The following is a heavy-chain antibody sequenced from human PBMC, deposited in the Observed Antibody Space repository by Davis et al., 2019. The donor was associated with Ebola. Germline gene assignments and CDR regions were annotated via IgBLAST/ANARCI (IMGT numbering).Heavy chain of an antibody. CDR1: GDSISSYY. Sequence: PSETLSLTCTVPGDSISSYYWSWIRQPAGKGLQWIGRIYSNGFGMYNPSLKSRVTMSVDTSKNQISLKLSSVTAADTAVYYCARDSLGFGELGGIDYWGQGTLVTVSS. D-gene: IGHD3-10*01. J-gene: IGHJ4*02. V-gene: IGHV4-4*07. CDR2: IYSNGFG. CDR3: ARDSLGFGELGGIDY.